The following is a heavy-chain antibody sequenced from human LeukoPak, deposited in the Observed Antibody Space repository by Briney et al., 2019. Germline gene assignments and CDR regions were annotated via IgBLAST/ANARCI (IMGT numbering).Heavy chain of an antibody. CDR2: ISAYNGNT. V-gene: IGHV1-18*01. J-gene: IGHJ4*02. CDR3: ARDARRYCSGGSCPFDY. CDR1: GYTFTSYG. D-gene: IGHD2-15*01. Sequence: ASVKVSCKASGYTFTSYGISWVRQAPGQGLEWMRWISAYNGNTNYAQKLQGRVTMTTDTSTSTAYMELRSLRSDDTAVYYCARDARRYCSGGSCPFDYWGQGTLVTVSS.